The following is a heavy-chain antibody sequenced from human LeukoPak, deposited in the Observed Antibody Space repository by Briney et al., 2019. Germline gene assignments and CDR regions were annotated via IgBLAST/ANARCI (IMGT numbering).Heavy chain of an antibody. D-gene: IGHD3-10*01. CDR2: INPNSGGT. J-gene: IGHJ4*02. V-gene: IGHV1-2*02. Sequence: GASVKVSCKASGYTFTGYYMHWVRQAPGQGLEWMGWINPNSGGTNYAQKFQGRVTITRDTSASTAYMELSSLRSEDTSVYYCVLWFGEFKTTDYWGQGTLVTVSS. CDR3: VLWFGEFKTTDY. CDR1: GYTFTGYY.